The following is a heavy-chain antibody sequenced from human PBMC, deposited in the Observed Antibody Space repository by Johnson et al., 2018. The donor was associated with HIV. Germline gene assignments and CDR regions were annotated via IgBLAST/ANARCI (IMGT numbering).Heavy chain of an antibody. CDR2: ISSSGSTT. CDR3: ARDWVIGDAFDI. Sequence: QVQLVESGGGVVQPGRSLRLSCAASGFTFSDYYMSWIRQAPGKGLEWVSYISSSGSTTYYADSVKGRFTISRDNAKNSLYLQMNSLRAEDTAVYYCARDWVIGDAFDIWGQGTKVSVSS. D-gene: IGHD2-21*01. J-gene: IGHJ3*02. V-gene: IGHV3-11*04. CDR1: GFTFSDYY.